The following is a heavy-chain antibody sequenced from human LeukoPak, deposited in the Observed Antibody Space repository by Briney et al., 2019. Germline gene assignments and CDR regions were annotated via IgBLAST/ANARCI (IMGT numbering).Heavy chain of an antibody. Sequence: PSETLSPTCAVYGGSFSGYYWSWIRQPPGKGLEWIGEINHSGSTNYNPSLKSRVTISVDTSKNQFSLKLSSVTAADTAVYYCARGGIAAALKRKYYFDYWGQGTLVTVSS. J-gene: IGHJ4*02. CDR1: GGSFSGYY. D-gene: IGHD6-13*01. CDR2: INHSGST. CDR3: ARGGIAAALKRKYYFDY. V-gene: IGHV4-34*01.